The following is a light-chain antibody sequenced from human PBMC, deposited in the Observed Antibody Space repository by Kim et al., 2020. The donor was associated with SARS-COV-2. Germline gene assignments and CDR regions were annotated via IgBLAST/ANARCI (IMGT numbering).Light chain of an antibody. CDR2: GKN. CDR3: NSRDSNDNVV. V-gene: IGLV3-19*01. Sequence: VDLGQKASITCQGTNQRSYYATRYQQKPGQAPILVIYGKNNRPSGIPDRFSGSSSGNTALLTITGTQAGDEAYYYCNSRDSNDNVVFGGGTQLTVL. CDR1: NQRSYY. J-gene: IGLJ2*01.